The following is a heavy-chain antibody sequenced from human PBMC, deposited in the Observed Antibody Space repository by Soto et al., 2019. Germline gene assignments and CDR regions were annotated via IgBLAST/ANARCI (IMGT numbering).Heavy chain of an antibody. CDR3: ARDDYWSSTSCTETNWFDP. CDR1: GFTFSDYY. D-gene: IGHD2-2*01. CDR2: ISSSGSTI. Sequence: QVQLVESGGGLVKPGGSLRLSCAASGFTFSDYYMSWIRQAPGKGLEWVSYISSSGSTIYYADSVKGRFTISRDNAKNSLYLQMNSLRAEDTAVYYCARDDYWSSTSCTETNWFDPWGQGTLVTVSS. V-gene: IGHV3-11*01. J-gene: IGHJ5*02.